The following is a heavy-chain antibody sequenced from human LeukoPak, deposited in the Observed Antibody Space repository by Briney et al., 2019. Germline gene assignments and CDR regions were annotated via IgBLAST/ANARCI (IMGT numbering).Heavy chain of an antibody. Sequence: SETLSLTCTVSGASISSYYWSWVRQPAGEGLEWIGRIYTSGSTNYNPSLKSRVTMSVDTSKNQFSLKLTSVTAAETAVYYCARDGVEDSSWFPLDSWGAGTLVTVSS. CDR2: IYTSGST. CDR1: GASISSYY. D-gene: IGHD6-13*01. V-gene: IGHV4-4*07. CDR3: ARDGVEDSSWFPLDS. J-gene: IGHJ4*02.